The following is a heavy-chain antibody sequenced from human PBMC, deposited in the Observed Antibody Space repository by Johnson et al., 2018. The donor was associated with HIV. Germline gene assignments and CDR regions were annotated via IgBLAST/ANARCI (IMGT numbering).Heavy chain of an antibody. D-gene: IGHD1-26*01. V-gene: IGHV3-30-3*01. CDR2: ISYDGSNK. CDR3: GVGATIRDV. Sequence: QVQLVESGGGVVQPGRSMRLSCAASGFTFSSYALHWVRQAPGKGLEWVAVISYDGSNKYYADSVKGRFTISRDNSKNTLYLQRNSLRAEDTAVYYCGVGATIRDVWGQGTMVSVSS. J-gene: IGHJ3*01. CDR1: GFTFSSYA.